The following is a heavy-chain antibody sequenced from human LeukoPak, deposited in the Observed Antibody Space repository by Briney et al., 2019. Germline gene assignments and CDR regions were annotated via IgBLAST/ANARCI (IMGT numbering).Heavy chain of an antibody. CDR1: GSSISSYY. Sequence: SDTLSLTCTVSGSSISSYYWSWIRQPAGKGLEWIGRIYTSGSTNYNPSLKSRVTMSVDTSKNQFSLKLSSVTAADTAVFYCASTPADWYYFDYWGQGTLVTVSP. J-gene: IGHJ4*02. V-gene: IGHV4-4*07. CDR3: ASTPADWYYFDY. D-gene: IGHD3-9*01. CDR2: IYTSGST.